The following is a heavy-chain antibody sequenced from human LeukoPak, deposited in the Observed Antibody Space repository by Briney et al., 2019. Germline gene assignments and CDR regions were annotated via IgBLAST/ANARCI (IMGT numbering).Heavy chain of an antibody. V-gene: IGHV3-23*01. CDR2: IGGSGSTT. CDR1: GLTFGNYG. J-gene: IGHJ4*02. CDR3: ARDPSAVAGYFDY. D-gene: IGHD6-19*01. Sequence: PGGSLRLSCVASGLTFGNYGMNWVRQAPGKGLEWVSSIGGSGSTTYYADSVRGRFTISRDNAKNTLYLQMNSLRAEDTAVYYCARDPSAVAGYFDYWGQGTLVTVSS.